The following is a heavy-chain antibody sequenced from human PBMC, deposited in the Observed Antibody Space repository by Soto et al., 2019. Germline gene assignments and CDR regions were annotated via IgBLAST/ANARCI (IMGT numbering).Heavy chain of an antibody. J-gene: IGHJ4*02. V-gene: IGHV1-18*01. Sequence: QVQLVQSEGEVRQPGASVKVSCKASGYTFTSYGIIWVRQAPGQGLERMGYISTNSGETSYAPNFKGRVTMTTDTSTTTAYLELVSLPSDETAVYYCATGMWTRSGPQNFFDYWGLGALVTVSS. D-gene: IGHD6-25*01. CDR3: ATGMWTRSGPQNFFDY. CDR2: ISTNSGET. CDR1: GYTFTSYG.